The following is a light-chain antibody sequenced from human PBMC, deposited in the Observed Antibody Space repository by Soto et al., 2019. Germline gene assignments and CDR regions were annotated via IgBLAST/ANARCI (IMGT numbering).Light chain of an antibody. Sequence: QSVLTQPPSASGSPGQSVTISCTGSSSDIDAYHFVSWYQQHPGKAPKLMIYEVNKRPSGVPDRFSGSKSGTTASLTVSGLQGDDEADYYCCSYAGNNNWVFGGGTKLTVL. V-gene: IGLV2-8*01. CDR3: CSYAGNNNWV. J-gene: IGLJ3*02. CDR2: EVN. CDR1: SSDIDAYHF.